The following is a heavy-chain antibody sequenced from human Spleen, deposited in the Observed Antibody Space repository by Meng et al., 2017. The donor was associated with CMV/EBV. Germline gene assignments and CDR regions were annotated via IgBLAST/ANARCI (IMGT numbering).Heavy chain of an antibody. V-gene: IGHV3-30*04. CDR2: ISYDGSNE. CDR1: GFTFSNYA. CDR3: ASVGFCSGTTCYTGDYSSRRHFEH. D-gene: IGHD2-2*02. Sequence: GESLKISCAASGFTFSNYAMHWVRQAPGKGLEWVTFISYDGSNEYYADSVKGRFTTSKDNSKNTLYLQMNSLRAEDTAVYYCASVGFCSGTTCYTGDYSSRRHFEHWGQGTLVTVSS. J-gene: IGHJ4*02.